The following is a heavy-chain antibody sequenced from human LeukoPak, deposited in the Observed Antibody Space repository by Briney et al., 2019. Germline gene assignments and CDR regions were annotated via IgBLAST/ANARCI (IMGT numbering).Heavy chain of an antibody. J-gene: IGHJ4*02. V-gene: IGHV3-30*02. CDR2: IRYDGSNK. CDR1: GFTFSSYG. CDR3: AKELRTYDFWSGSVDY. Sequence: QPGGSLRLSCAASGFTFSSYGMHWVRQAPGKGLEWVAFIRYDGSNKYYADSVKGRFTISRDNSKNTLYLQMNSLRAEDTAVYYCAKELRTYDFWSGSVDYWGQGTLVTVSS. D-gene: IGHD3-3*01.